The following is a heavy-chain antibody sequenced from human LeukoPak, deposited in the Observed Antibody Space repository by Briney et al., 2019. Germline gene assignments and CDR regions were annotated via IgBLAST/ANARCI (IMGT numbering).Heavy chain of an antibody. CDR2: IYYRGTP. CDR1: GGSISSYY. J-gene: IGHJ4*02. Sequence: SETLSLTCTVSGGSISSYYWSWIRQPPGKGLEWVGQIYYRGTPNYNPSVKSRVTISIGTSKNQFSLKLNSVTAADTAVYYCAAESERWLLRSWGQGTLVTVSS. V-gene: IGHV4-59*03. CDR3: AAESERWLLRS. D-gene: IGHD6-19*01.